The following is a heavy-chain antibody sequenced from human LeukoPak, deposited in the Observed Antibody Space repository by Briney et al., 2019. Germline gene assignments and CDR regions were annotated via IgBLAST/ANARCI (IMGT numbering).Heavy chain of an antibody. CDR2: IYTSGST. CDR1: GDSISSYY. V-gene: IGHV4-4*07. Sequence: SETLSLTCTVSGDSISSYYWSWIRQPAGKGLEWIGRIYTSGSTNCNPSLKSRVTMSVDTSKNQFSLKLSSVTAADTAVYYCARDGGYGGNFDYWGQGTLVTVSS. D-gene: IGHD4-23*01. J-gene: IGHJ4*02. CDR3: ARDGGYGGNFDY.